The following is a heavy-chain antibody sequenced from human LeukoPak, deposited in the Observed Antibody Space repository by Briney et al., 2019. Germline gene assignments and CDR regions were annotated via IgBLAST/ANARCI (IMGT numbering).Heavy chain of an antibody. CDR2: INAGNGNT. CDR3: ATDIVVVPAAMTQGAFDI. Sequence: ASVKVSCTASGYTFTSYAMHWVRQAPGQRLEWMGWINAGNGNTKYSQKFQGRVTITRDTSASTAYMELSSLRSEDTAVYYCATDIVVVPAAMTQGAFDIWGQGTMVTVSS. V-gene: IGHV1-3*01. D-gene: IGHD2-2*01. J-gene: IGHJ3*02. CDR1: GYTFTSYA.